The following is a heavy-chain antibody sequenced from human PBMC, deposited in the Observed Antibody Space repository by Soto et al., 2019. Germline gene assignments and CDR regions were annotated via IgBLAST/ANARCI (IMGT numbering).Heavy chain of an antibody. V-gene: IGHV3-11*06. CDR1: GFTFSQYY. D-gene: IGHD2-2*01. CDR3: AREGYCEGVSCFRENKWFDP. J-gene: IGHJ5*02. Sequence: KTGGSLRLSCAASGFTFSQYYMSWIRQAPGKGLEWLSYISTTGVYTHYADSVKGRFTISRDNAKNSLYLQMNNLSPDDTAFYYCAREGYCEGVSCFRENKWFDPWGRGTLVTVSS. CDR2: ISTTGVYT.